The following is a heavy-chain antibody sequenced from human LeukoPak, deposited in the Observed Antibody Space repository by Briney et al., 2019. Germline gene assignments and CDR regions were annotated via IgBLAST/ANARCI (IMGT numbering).Heavy chain of an antibody. CDR1: GFMFNDYA. CDR2: ISWNSGNM. D-gene: IGHD5-24*01. J-gene: IGHJ2*01. V-gene: IGHV3-9*01. Sequence: GGSLRLSCAPSGFMFNDYALHWVRQAPGKGLEWVSSISWNSGNMYYVDSVKGRFTISRDNAKNSLSLQMNSLKPEDTALYYCAKGPGLRAGKRYLDLWGRGTLVIVSS. CDR3: AKGPGLRAGKRYLDL.